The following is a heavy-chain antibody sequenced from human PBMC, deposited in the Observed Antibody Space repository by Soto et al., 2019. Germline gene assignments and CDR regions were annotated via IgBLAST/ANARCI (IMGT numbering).Heavy chain of an antibody. CDR3: AREADGMDV. CDR2: ISAYNGNT. Sequence: GASVKVSCKASGYTFTGYYMHWVRQAPGQGLEWMGWISAYNGNTNYAQKLQGRVTMTTDTSTSTAYMELRSLRSDDTAVYYCAREADGMDVWGQGTTVTVSS. CDR1: GYTFTGYY. D-gene: IGHD6-25*01. V-gene: IGHV1-18*04. J-gene: IGHJ6*02.